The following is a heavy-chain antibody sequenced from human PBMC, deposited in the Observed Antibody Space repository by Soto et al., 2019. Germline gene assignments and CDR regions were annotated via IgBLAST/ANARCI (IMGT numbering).Heavy chain of an antibody. CDR2: IHYSGGT. CDR1: GVSITSHY. J-gene: IGHJ4*02. D-gene: IGHD3-16*01. Sequence: QVQLQESGPGLVKPSENLSHTGTVSGVSITSHYWTWIRQPPAKGLEWIGNIHYSGGTNYSPSLKGGGIISGETPENQAPSRLQSVTTAKTAVYYCRLGGVPPPSHYWAQGTLDTFPS. V-gene: IGHV4-59*11. CDR3: RLGGVPPPSHY.